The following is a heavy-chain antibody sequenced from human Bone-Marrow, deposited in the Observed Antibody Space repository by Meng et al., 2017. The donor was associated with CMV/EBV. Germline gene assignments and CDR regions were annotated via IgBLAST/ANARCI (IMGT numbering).Heavy chain of an antibody. CDR2: IYYSGST. V-gene: IGHV4-59*01. J-gene: IGHJ6*02. Sequence: GSLRLSCTVSGGSISSYYWSWIRQPPGKGLEWIGYIYYSGSTNYNPSLKSRVTISVDTSKNQFSLKLSSVTAADTAVYYCARDFPGRAGTTPFALGLDPWGQGTTVTVSS. D-gene: IGHD1-1*01. CDR1: GGSISSYY. CDR3: ARDFPGRAGTTPFALGLDP.